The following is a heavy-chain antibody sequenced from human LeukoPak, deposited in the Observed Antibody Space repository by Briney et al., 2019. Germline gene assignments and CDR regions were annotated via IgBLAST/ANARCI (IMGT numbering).Heavy chain of an antibody. CDR3: AKAGDCSSTSCPEYYYYMDV. CDR2: ISSSSSYI. V-gene: IGHV3-21*01. J-gene: IGHJ6*03. CDR1: GFTFSSYS. Sequence: GGSLRLSCAASGFTFSSYSMNWVRQAPGKGLEWVSSISSSSSYIYYADSVKGRFTISRDNAKNSLYLQMNSLRAEDTAVYYCAKAGDCSSTSCPEYYYYMDVWGKGTTVTVSS. D-gene: IGHD2-2*01.